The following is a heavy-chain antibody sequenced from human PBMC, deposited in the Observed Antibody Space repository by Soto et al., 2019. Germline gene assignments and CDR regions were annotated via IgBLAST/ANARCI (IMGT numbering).Heavy chain of an antibody. Sequence: EVHLLESGGGLVQPGGSLRLSCAASGFTFSRYAMNWVRQAPGKGLEWVSVISGSGDNTYYADSVKGRFTISKDNSKNTLFRQTNSLRAEDTAVYYCAKDRGWDGTQYDYDYYGMDVWGQGTTVSVSS. CDR2: ISGSGDNT. J-gene: IGHJ6*02. CDR1: GFTFSRYA. D-gene: IGHD1-1*01. V-gene: IGHV3-23*01. CDR3: AKDRGWDGTQYDYDYYGMDV.